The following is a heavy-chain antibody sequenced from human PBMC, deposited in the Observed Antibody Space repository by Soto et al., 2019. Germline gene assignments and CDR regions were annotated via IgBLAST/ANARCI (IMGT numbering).Heavy chain of an antibody. V-gene: IGHV3-33*01. Sequence: QVQLVESGGGVXXPGRSXXLSCAASGFXXXXXGMHXXXQAPGKGLEWVAVIWFDGSNKFYADSVKGRFTISRDNSKNTVSLQMNSLRDEDSAAYYCATTGPYWGQGTLVTVSS. CDR3: ATTGPY. CDR1: GFXXXXXG. J-gene: IGHJ4*02. CDR2: IWFDGSNK.